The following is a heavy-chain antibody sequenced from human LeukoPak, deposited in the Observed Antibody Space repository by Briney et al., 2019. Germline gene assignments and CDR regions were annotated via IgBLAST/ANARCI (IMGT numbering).Heavy chain of an antibody. Sequence: PGGSLRLSCAASGFTFSSYGMHWVRQAPGKGLEWVAVISYDGSNKYYADSVKGRFTISRDNAKNSLYLQMNSLRAEDTAVYYCARDWLDGYRYGYSAFDIWGQGTIVTV. CDR1: GFTFSSYG. CDR3: ARDWLDGYRYGYSAFDI. J-gene: IGHJ3*02. V-gene: IGHV3-30*03. D-gene: IGHD5-18*01. CDR2: ISYDGSNK.